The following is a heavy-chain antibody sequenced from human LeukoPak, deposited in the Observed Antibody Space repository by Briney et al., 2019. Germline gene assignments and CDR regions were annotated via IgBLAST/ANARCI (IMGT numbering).Heavy chain of an antibody. J-gene: IGHJ4*02. CDR3: ARVSGYDWESFYDY. CDR2: IDFSGST. D-gene: IGHD5-12*01. Sequence: SETLSLTCSVSGGSTSSYYWSWIRQPPGKGLEWIGSIDFSGSTKYNPSLKSRVTISIDTSKNQFSLKLSSVTAADTAMYYCARVSGYDWESFYDYWGQGSLVTVSS. V-gene: IGHV4-59*01. CDR1: GGSTSSYY.